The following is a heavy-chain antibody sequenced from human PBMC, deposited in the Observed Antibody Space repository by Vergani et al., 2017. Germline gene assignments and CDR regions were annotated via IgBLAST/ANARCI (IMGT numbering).Heavy chain of an antibody. Sequence: EVQLLESGGDLVQPGGSLRLSCAASGFTFNHYAMNWVRQAPGKGLEWVSGISGSGGSTYYAGSVKGRFTISRDSSKNTLYLQMNSLSAGDTAVYYCAKANLRNSGYDYLYYYHAMDVWCQGTTVTVSS. CDR3: AKANLRNSGYDYLYYYHAMDV. CDR2: ISGSGGST. D-gene: IGHD5-12*01. V-gene: IGHV3-23*01. J-gene: IGHJ6*02. CDR1: GFTFNHYA.